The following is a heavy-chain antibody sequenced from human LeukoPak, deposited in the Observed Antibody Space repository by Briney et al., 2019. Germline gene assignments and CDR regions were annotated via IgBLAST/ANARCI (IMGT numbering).Heavy chain of an antibody. CDR1: GFTLNTYS. CDR2: IGTHSSNT. V-gene: IGHV3-48*02. D-gene: IGHD3-10*01. CDR3: ARDWLSAFDV. Sequence: GGSLRLSCAASGFTLNTYSMNWVRQAPGKGLEWVSYIGTHSSNTFYADSVKGRFTISRDNAKNSLYLQLNSLRDEDTAVYYCARDWLSAFDVWGQGTMVTVSS. J-gene: IGHJ3*01.